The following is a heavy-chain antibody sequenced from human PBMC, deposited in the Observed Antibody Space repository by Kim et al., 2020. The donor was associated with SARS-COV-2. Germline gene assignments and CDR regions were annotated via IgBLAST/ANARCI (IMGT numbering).Heavy chain of an antibody. J-gene: IGHJ6*02. CDR3: ARGPYYYYYGMDV. Sequence: YAQKFQGRVTMTRDTSTSTVYMELSSLRSEDTAVYYCARGPYYYYYGMDVWGQGTTVTVSS. V-gene: IGHV1-46*01.